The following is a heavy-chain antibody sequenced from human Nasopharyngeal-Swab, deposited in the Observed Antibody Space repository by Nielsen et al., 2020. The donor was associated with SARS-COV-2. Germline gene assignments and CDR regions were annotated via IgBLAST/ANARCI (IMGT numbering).Heavy chain of an antibody. CDR2: ISSSSSTS. V-gene: IGHV3-48*02. CDR1: EFTMSRNG. J-gene: IGHJ4*02. Sequence: GGSLRLSCAASEFTMSRNGMHWVRQAPGEGLEWVAYISSSSSTSYYADSVKGRFTISKDNPKNSLYLQMTSLRDEDTAVYYCARDVAIVGATLENGGQGTLVTVSS. D-gene: IGHD1-26*01. CDR3: ARDVAIVGATLEN.